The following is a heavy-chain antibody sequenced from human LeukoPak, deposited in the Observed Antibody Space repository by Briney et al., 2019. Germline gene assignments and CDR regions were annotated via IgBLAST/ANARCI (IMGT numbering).Heavy chain of an antibody. J-gene: IGHJ4*02. D-gene: IGHD3-16*01. Sequence: GGSLRLSCAASGFTFSGYTMNWVRQAPGKGLVWVSHVNSDGSGTDYADSVKGRFTISRDNAKNTLYLQMNSLRVEDTAVYYCVCLGLGGLSLDWGQGTLVTVSS. CDR1: GFTFSGYT. CDR2: VNSDGSGT. CDR3: VCLGLGGLSLD. V-gene: IGHV3-74*01.